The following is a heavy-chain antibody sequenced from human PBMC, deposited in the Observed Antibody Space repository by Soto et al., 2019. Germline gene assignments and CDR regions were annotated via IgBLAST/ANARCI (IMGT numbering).Heavy chain of an antibody. J-gene: IGHJ5*02. CDR1: GYRFTSYW. V-gene: IGHV5-51*01. D-gene: IGHD3-22*01. CDR2: IFPSDSDT. Sequence: GESLKISCRTSGYRFTSYWIAWVRQMPGKGLEWMGIIFPSDSDTRYSPSFQGQVTISADRSTSTVFLQWAGLKASDAAVYFCARKDKSGYFNWFDPWGQGTLVTVSS. CDR3: ARKDKSGYFNWFDP.